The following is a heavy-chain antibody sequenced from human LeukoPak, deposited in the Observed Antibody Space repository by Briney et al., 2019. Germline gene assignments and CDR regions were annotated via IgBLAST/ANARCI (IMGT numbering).Heavy chain of an antibody. V-gene: IGHV1-18*01. CDR2: ISAYNGNT. CDR1: GYTFTSYG. CDR3: ARVRRELLKPDWFDP. D-gene: IGHD1-26*01. Sequence: ASVKVSCKASGYTFTSYGISWVRQAPGQGLEWMGWISAYNGNTNYAQMLQDRVTMTTDTSTSTAYMELRSLGSDDTAVYYCARVRRELLKPDWFDPWGQGTLVTVSS. J-gene: IGHJ5*02.